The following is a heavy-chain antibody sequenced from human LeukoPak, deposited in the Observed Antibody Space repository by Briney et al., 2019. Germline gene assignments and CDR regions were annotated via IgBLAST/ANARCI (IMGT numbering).Heavy chain of an antibody. Sequence: PTGGSLRLSCAASGFTFSSYAMSWVRQAPGKGLEWVSAISGSGGSTYYADSVKGRFTISRDNSKNTLYLQMNSLRAEDTAVYYCAKPDDILTGYHPDYFDYWGQGTLVTDSS. V-gene: IGHV3-23*01. CDR1: GFTFSSYA. CDR2: ISGSGGST. D-gene: IGHD3-9*01. J-gene: IGHJ4*02. CDR3: AKPDDILTGYHPDYFDY.